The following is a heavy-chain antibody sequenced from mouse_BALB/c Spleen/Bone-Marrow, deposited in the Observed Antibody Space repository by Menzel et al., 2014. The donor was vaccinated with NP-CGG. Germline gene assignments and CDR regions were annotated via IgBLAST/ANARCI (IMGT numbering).Heavy chain of an antibody. Sequence: VQLQQSGAELARPGASVKMSCKASGYTFTSYTMHWVKQRPGQGLEWIGYVNPSSGYTNYNQKFKDKATLTADKSSSTPYMQLSSLTSEDSAVYYCARERNWDSFAYWGQGTLVTVSA. J-gene: IGHJ3*01. D-gene: IGHD4-1*01. CDR2: VNPSSGYT. CDR3: ARERNWDSFAY. CDR1: GYTFTSYT. V-gene: IGHV1-4*01.